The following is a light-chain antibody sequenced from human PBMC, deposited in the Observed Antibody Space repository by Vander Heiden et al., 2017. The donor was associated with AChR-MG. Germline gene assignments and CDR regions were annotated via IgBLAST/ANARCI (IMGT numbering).Light chain of an antibody. V-gene: IGKV3-15*01. Sequence: EIVMTQSPATLSVSPGDSATPSCRASQSLRSHLVWYQQQPGPAPRLHIYGASTRATAIPARFSSSGSGTEFTLTISSLQSEDFAVYYCQQDKNWPRTFGQGTKLEIK. CDR2: GAS. J-gene: IGKJ2*02. CDR3: QQDKNWPRT. CDR1: QSLRSH.